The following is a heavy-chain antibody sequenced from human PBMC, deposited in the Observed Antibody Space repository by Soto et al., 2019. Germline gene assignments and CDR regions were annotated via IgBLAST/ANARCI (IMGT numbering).Heavy chain of an antibody. CDR3: VSANGDNPHFES. CDR1: GGSFSSADYY. V-gene: IGHV4-30-4*01. J-gene: IGHJ4*02. Sequence: PSETLSLPCTVSGGSFSSADYYWTWIRQPPGKGLEWIGYIYYSGSTYYNPSLRSRVTISLETSKNQFSLKLTSVTAADTAVYHCVSANGDNPHFESWGQETPVTVSS. D-gene: IGHD7-27*01. CDR2: IYYSGST.